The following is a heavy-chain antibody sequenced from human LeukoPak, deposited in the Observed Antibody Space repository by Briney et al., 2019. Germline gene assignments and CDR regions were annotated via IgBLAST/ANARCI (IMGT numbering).Heavy chain of an antibody. CDR3: ATVASGWYPDY. J-gene: IGHJ4*02. Sequence: SETLSLTCTVSGGSISSFYYTWIRQPPGKGLEWIGYIDSSGITNYNSSLNSRVTISLDTSQNQFSLKLNSVTAADTAVYYCATVASGWYPDYWGQGALVTVAS. CDR1: GGSISSFY. CDR2: IDSSGIT. D-gene: IGHD6-19*01. V-gene: IGHV4-59*01.